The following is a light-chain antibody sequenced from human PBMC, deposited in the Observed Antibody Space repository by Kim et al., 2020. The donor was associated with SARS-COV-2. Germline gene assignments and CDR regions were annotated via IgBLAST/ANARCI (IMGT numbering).Light chain of an antibody. Sequence: GQRVRITCQGDSLRSYYESWYKQKPGQAPILVIYGENNRPSGIPDRFYGARSGNTASLTITGAQAEDEADYYCNSRENSGNPLYVFGTGTKVTVL. J-gene: IGLJ1*01. CDR1: SLRSYY. CDR3: NSRENSGNPLYV. V-gene: IGLV3-19*01. CDR2: GEN.